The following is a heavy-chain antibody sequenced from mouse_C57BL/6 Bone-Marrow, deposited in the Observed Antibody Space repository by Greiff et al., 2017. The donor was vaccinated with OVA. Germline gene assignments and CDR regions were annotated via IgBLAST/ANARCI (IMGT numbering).Heavy chain of an antibody. CDR1: YFAFMASA. CDR2: FTMYSDAT. V-gene: IGHV1-49*01. J-gene: IGHJ3*01. D-gene: IGHD2-1*01. Sequence: LQQSGAELVRPGSSVKLSCKASYFAFMASAMHWVKQRPGHGLEWIGSFTMYSDATEYSENFKGKATLTATTSSTTAYMELSSLTSEDSAVYYCASCNYFAYWGQGTLVTVSA. CDR3: ASCNYFAY.